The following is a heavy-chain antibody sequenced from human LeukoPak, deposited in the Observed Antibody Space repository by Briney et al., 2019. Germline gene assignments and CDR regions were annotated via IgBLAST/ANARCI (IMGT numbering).Heavy chain of an antibody. V-gene: IGHV4-34*01. J-gene: IGHJ4*02. CDR1: GGSFSGYY. Sequence: SETLSPTCAVYGGSFSGYYWSWIRQPPGKGLEWIGEINHSGSTNYNPSLKSRVTISVDTSKNQFSLKLSSVTAADTAVYYCARTRSYCSGGSCYPYYFDYWGQGTLVTVSS. CDR2: INHSGST. CDR3: ARTRSYCSGGSCYPYYFDY. D-gene: IGHD2-15*01.